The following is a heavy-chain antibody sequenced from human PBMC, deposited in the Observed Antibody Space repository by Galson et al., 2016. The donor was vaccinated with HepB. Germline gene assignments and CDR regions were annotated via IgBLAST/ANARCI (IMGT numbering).Heavy chain of an antibody. Sequence: SLRLSCAASGFSFGTYAIHWVRQAPGKGLEWLAVISYDGTKRHYAESVKGRFTVSRDNSKNVLFLEMNSLRAEDTAVYYCARGKGGSFLDHWGQGAQVTVSS. V-gene: IGHV3-30*04. D-gene: IGHD1-26*01. CDR3: ARGKGGSFLDH. CDR1: GFSFGTYA. J-gene: IGHJ4*02. CDR2: ISYDGTKR.